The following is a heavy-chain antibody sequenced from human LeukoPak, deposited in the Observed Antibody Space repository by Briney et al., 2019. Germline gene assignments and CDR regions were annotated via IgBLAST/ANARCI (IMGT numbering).Heavy chain of an antibody. V-gene: IGHV4-34*01. CDR3: ARVGIDSSGWLFDY. D-gene: IGHD6-19*01. J-gene: IGHJ4*02. Sequence: PSETLSLTCAVYGESFSDYNWTWIRQPPGKGLEWIGEIDHSGDTNYNPSLKSRITISLDTSTNQFSLKLTSVSAADTAVYYCARVGIDSSGWLFDYWGQGTLVTVSS. CDR2: IDHSGDT. CDR1: GESFSDYN.